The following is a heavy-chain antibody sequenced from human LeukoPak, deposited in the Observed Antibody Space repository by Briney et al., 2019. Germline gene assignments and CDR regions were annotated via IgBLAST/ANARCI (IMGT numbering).Heavy chain of an antibody. J-gene: IGHJ4*02. CDR3: ARDTDTGFDY. V-gene: IGHV4-39*07. CDR1: GGSISSSSYY. CDR2: IYYSGST. Sequence: NPSETLSLTCTVSGGSISSSSYYWGWIRQPPGKGLEWIGSIYYSGSTYYNPSLKSRVTISVDTSKNQFSLKLSSVTAADTAVYYCARDTDTGFDYWGQGTLVTVSS.